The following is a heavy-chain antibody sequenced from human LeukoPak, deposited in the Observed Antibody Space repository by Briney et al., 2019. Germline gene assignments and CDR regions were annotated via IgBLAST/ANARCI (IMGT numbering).Heavy chain of an antibody. J-gene: IGHJ5*02. CDR2: IRYDGSNK. V-gene: IGHV3-30*02. CDR1: GFTFSSYG. CDR3: ARDRGYCSSTSCPFDP. Sequence: PGGSLRLSCAASGFTFSSYGMHWVRQAPGKGLEWVAFIRYDGSNKYYADSVKGRFTISRDNSKNTLYLQMNSLRAEDTAVYYCARDRGYCSSTSCPFDPWGQGTLVTVSS. D-gene: IGHD2-2*01.